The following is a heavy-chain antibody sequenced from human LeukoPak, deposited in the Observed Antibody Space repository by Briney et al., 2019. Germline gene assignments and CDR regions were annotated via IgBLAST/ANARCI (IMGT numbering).Heavy chain of an antibody. CDR1: GGSISSSSYY. V-gene: IGHV4-39*01. J-gene: IGHJ4*02. CDR2: IYYSGST. CDR3: AGDNGSGSYDY. Sequence: SGTLSLTCTVSGGSISSSSYYWGWIRQPPGKGLEWIGSIYYSGSTYYNPSLKSRVTISVDTSKNQFSLKLSSVTAADTAVYYCAGDNGSGSYDYWGQGTLVTVSS. D-gene: IGHD3-10*01.